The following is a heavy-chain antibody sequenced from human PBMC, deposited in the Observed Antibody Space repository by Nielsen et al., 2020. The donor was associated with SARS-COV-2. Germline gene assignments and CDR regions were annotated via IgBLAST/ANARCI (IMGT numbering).Heavy chain of an antibody. CDR2: ISSSSSYI. CDR3: ARDRRYSSGPLDY. Sequence: GESLKISCAASGFTFSSYSMNWVRQAPGKGLEWVSSISSSSSYIYYADSVKGRFTISRDNAKNSLYLQMNSLRAEDTAVYYCARDRRYSSGPLDYWGQGTLVTVSS. D-gene: IGHD6-19*01. J-gene: IGHJ4*02. V-gene: IGHV3-21*01. CDR1: GFTFSSYS.